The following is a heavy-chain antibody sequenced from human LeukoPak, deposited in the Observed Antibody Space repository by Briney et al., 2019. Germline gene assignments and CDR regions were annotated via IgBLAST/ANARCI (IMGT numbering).Heavy chain of an antibody. J-gene: IGHJ4*02. CDR3: ARSLHGHLNFDY. CDR2: IYYSGST. D-gene: IGHD3-16*02. CDR1: GGSISSSSYY. V-gene: IGHV4-39*01. Sequence: PSETLSLTCTVSGGSISSSSYYWGWLRQPPGKGLEWIGSIYYSGSTYYNPSLKSRVTISVDTSKNQFSLKLSSVTAADTAVYYCARSLHGHLNFDYWGQGTLVTVSS.